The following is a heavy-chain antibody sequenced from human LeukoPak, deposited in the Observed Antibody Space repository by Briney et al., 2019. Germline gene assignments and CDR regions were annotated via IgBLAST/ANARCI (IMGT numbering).Heavy chain of an antibody. CDR2: ISGDGSGT. CDR1: GFTFSTYW. J-gene: IGHJ5*02. D-gene: IGHD3-9*01. V-gene: IGHV3-74*01. CDR3: ARVNDILTGYYLGGAFDP. Sequence: PGGSLRLSCAASGFTFSTYWMHWVRQAPGEGLVWVSQISGDGSGTNYADSVKGRFTISRDNAKNTLYLQMNSLRAEDTAVYYCARVNDILTGYYLGGAFDPWGQGTLVTVSS.